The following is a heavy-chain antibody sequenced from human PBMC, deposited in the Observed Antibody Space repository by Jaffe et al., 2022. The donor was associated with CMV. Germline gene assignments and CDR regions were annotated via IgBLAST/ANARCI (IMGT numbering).Heavy chain of an antibody. CDR3: ARHSSITFGGVIKGGTNLDY. J-gene: IGHJ4*02. D-gene: IGHD3-16*01. V-gene: IGHV5-10-1*03. CDR1: GYSFTSYW. CDR2: IDPSDSYT. Sequence: EVQLVQSGAEVKKPGESLRISCKGSGYSFTSYWISWVRQMPGKGLEWMGRIDPSDSYTNYSPSFQGHVTISADKSISTAYLQWSSLKASDTAMYYCARHSSITFGGVIKGGTNLDYWGQGTLVTVSS.